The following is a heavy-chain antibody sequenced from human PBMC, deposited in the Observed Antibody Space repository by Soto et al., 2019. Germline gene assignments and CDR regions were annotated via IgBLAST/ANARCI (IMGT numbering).Heavy chain of an antibody. CDR2: ISSSSSYI. CDR1: GFTFSSYS. V-gene: IGHV3-21*01. Sequence: EVQLVESGGGLVKPGGALRLSCAASGFTFSSYSMKWVRQAPGKGLEWVSSISSSSSYIYYADSVKGRFTISRDNAKNSLYLQMNSLRAEDTAVYYCGLKWPDDFDYWGQGTLVTVSS. CDR3: GLKWPDDFDY. J-gene: IGHJ4*02. D-gene: IGHD5-12*01.